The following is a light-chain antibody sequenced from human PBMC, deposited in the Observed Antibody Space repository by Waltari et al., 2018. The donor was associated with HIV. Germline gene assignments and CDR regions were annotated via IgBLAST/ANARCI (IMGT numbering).Light chain of an antibody. CDR1: SSNIGAGFD. CDR2: GNT. J-gene: IGLJ2*01. CDR3: QSYDSSLSGLL. Sequence: QSVLTQPPSVSGAPGQRVTISCTGSSSNIGAGFDVHWYQQLPGTAPKLLLYGNTNRPSGVPDRCSGSKSGTSASLAITGLQAEDEADYYCQSYDSSLSGLLFGGGTKLTVL. V-gene: IGLV1-40*01.